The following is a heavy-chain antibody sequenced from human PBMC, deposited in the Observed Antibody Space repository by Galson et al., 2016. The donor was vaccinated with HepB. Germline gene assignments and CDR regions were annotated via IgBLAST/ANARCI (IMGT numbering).Heavy chain of an antibody. CDR3: ARLGAGAMPTNFERDYYYCMDF. CDR1: GFTFTTYS. V-gene: IGHV3-21*06. J-gene: IGHJ6*02. Sequence: SLRLSCAVSGFTFTTYSMSWVRQVPGKGLEWVSSISSRSRYIYYADSVKGRFPISRDNARNSLYLEINSLRAEDTALYYCARLGAGAMPTNFERDYYYCMDFWGQGTTVTVSS. CDR2: ISSRSRYI. D-gene: IGHD5-24*01.